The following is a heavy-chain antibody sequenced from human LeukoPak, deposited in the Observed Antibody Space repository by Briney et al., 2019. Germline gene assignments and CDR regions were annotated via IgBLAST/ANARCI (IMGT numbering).Heavy chain of an antibody. CDR2: FDPGDGET. J-gene: IGHJ3*02. CDR3: ATVYYDYVWGSYRPRLGAFDI. D-gene: IGHD3-16*02. CDR1: GYTLTELS. Sequence: ASVKVSCKVSGYTLTELSMHGVRQARGKGLEWRGGFDPGDGETVYAQKFQGRVTMTEDTSTDTAYMELSSLRSEDTAVYYCATVYYDYVWGSYRPRLGAFDIWGQGTMVTVPS. V-gene: IGHV1-24*01.